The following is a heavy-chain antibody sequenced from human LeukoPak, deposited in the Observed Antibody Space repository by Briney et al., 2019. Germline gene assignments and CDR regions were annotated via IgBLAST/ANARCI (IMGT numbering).Heavy chain of an antibody. CDR3: ARGNTRDYYDSSGYYYRD. CDR2: INHSGST. V-gene: IGHV4-34*01. Sequence: SDTLSLTRAVCGGSFRGYYWSWIRQPPGKGLEWIGEINHSGSTNYNPSLKSRVTISVDTSKSQFSLKLSSVTAADTAVYYCARGNTRDYYDSSGYYYRDWGQGNLVTVSS. CDR1: GGSFRGYY. J-gene: IGHJ4*02. D-gene: IGHD3-22*01.